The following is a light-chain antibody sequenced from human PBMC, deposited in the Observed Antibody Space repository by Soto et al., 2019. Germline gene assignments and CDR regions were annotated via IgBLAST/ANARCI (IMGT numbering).Light chain of an antibody. CDR1: SSNIGAGYD. CDR2: GNM. J-gene: IGLJ2*01. V-gene: IGLV1-40*01. CDR3: HSYDSSLSAVV. Sequence: QSVLTQPPSVSGAPGQRVTISCTGSSSNIGAGYDVQWYQQLPGTAHKLLIYGNMNRPSGVPDRFSGSKSGTSASLAITGLQAEDEADYYCHSYDSSLSAVVFGGGTKVTV.